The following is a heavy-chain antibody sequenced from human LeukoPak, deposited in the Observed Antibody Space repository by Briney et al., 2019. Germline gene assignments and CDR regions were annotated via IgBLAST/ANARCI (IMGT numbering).Heavy chain of an antibody. CDR2: ISSSSSTI. Sequence: GGSLRLSCAASGFTFSSYSMNWVRQAPGKGLEWVSYISSSSSTIYYADSVKGRFTISRDNAKNSLYLQMNSLRAEDTAVYSCARDLCSIPSCFFDYWGQGTLATFSS. J-gene: IGHJ4*02. CDR1: GFTFSSYS. V-gene: IGHV3-48*01. D-gene: IGHD2-2*01. CDR3: ARDLCSIPSCFFDY.